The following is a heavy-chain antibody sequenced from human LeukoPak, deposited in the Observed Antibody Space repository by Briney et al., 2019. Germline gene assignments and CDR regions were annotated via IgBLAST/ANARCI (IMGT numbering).Heavy chain of an antibody. J-gene: IGHJ3*02. Sequence: GGSLRLSCAASGFTFDDYAMHWVRQAPGKGLEWVSGISWNSGSIGYADSVKGRFTISRDNAKNSLYLQMNSLRAEDTALYYCANGLFDAFDIWGQGTMVTVSS. CDR3: ANGLFDAFDI. V-gene: IGHV3-9*01. CDR2: ISWNSGSI. CDR1: GFTFDDYA.